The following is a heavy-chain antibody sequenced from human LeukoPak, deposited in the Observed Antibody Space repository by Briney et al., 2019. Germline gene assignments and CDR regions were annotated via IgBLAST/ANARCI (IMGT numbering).Heavy chain of an antibody. J-gene: IGHJ6*02. D-gene: IGHD3-22*01. Sequence: GESLRISCKGSGYSFTSYWISWVRQMPGKGLEWMGRIDPSDSYTNYSPSFQGHVTISADKSISTAYLQWSSLKASDTAMYYCAGYYSYDSSGYYFYYYGMDVWGQGTTVTVSS. CDR2: IDPSDSYT. CDR1: GYSFTSYW. V-gene: IGHV5-10-1*01. CDR3: AGYYSYDSSGYYFYYYGMDV.